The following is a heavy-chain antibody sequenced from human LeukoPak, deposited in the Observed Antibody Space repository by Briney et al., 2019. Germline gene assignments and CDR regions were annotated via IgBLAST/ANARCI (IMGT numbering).Heavy chain of an antibody. CDR2: ISYDGSNK. CDR1: GFTFSSYA. D-gene: IGHD3-22*01. V-gene: IGHV3-30*04. J-gene: IGHJ1*01. Sequence: GGSLRLSCAASGFTFSSYAMHWVRQAPGKGLEWVAVISYDGSNKYYADSVKGRFTISRDNSKNTLYLQMNSLRAEDTAVYYCARDSSYYYDSSGYFGYFQHWGQGTPVTVSS. CDR3: ARDSSYYYDSSGYFGYFQH.